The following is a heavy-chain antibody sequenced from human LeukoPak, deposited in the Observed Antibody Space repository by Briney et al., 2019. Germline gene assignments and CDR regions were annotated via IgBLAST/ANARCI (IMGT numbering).Heavy chain of an antibody. D-gene: IGHD2-2*01. J-gene: IGHJ4*02. CDR1: GYRFTSYW. V-gene: IGHV5-10-1*01. Sequence: GKSLKISCKGSGYRFTSYWISWVRQMPGKGLEWMGRIYPSDSYTNYSPSFQGHVTISADKSISTAYLQWSSLKASDTAMYYCARHGGRYCSSTSCYQYFDYWGQGTLVTVSS. CDR2: IYPSDSYT. CDR3: ARHGGRYCSSTSCYQYFDY.